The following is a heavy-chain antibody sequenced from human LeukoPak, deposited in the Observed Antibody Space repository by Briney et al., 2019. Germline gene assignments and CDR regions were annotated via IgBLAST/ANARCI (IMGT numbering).Heavy chain of an antibody. D-gene: IGHD2-2*01. CDR2: ISWNSGII. J-gene: IGHJ3*02. CDR3: AKSVVPGRTGAFDI. CDR1: GFTFDDYA. Sequence: GGSLRLSCAASGFTFDDYAMHWVRQAPGKGLERVSSISWNSGIIGYADTVEGRFTISRDNAKNSLYLQMNSLRAEDTALYYCAKSVVPGRTGAFDIWGQGTMVTVSP. V-gene: IGHV3-9*01.